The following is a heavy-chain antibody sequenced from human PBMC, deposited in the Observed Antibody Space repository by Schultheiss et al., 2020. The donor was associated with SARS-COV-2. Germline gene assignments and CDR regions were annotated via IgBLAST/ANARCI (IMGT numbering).Heavy chain of an antibody. CDR3: ARSNYYDSSHVRDFYYYYGMDV. CDR1: GGSISSYY. D-gene: IGHD3-22*01. V-gene: IGHV4-59*12. CDR2: IYYSGST. J-gene: IGHJ6*02. Sequence: SETLSLTCTVSGGSISSYYWSWIRQPPGKGLEWIGYIYYSGSTNYNPSLKSRVTISVDTSKNQFSLKVSSVTAADTAVYYCARSNYYDSSHVRDFYYYYGMDVWGQGTTVTVSS.